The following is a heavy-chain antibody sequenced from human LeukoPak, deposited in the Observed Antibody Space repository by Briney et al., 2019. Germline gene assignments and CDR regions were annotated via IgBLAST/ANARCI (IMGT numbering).Heavy chain of an antibody. CDR1: GYTLTELS. Sequence: ASVKVSCKVSGYTLTELSMHWVRQTPGKGGERMGDFDPEDGETIYAQKFQGRVTMTEDTSTDTAYMELRSLRSEDTAVYYCATPKMYGDVYYFDYWGQGTLVTVSS. CDR3: ATPKMYGDVYYFDY. V-gene: IGHV1-24*01. J-gene: IGHJ4*02. CDR2: FDPEDGET. D-gene: IGHD4-17*01.